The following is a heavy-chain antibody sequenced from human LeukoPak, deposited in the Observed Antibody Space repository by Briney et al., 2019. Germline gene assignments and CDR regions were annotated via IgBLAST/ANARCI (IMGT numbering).Heavy chain of an antibody. Sequence: SVKVSCKASGGTFSSYAISWVRQAPGQGLEWIGRIIPIFGTANYAHKFQGRVTITTDESTSTAYMELSSLRSEDTAVYYCARNPKYPPVYDYVWGSYRPPTYYYYYYMDVWGKGTTVTVSS. V-gene: IGHV1-69*05. CDR3: ARNPKYPPVYDYVWGSYRPPTYYYYYYMDV. J-gene: IGHJ6*03. D-gene: IGHD3-16*02. CDR1: GGTFSSYA. CDR2: IIPIFGTA.